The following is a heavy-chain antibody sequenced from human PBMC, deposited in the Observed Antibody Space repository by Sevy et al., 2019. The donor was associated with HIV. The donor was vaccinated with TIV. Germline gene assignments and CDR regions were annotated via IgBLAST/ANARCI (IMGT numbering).Heavy chain of an antibody. J-gene: IGHJ4*02. CDR3: AKGPNRPTGGGY. CDR1: GFTFSSYA. D-gene: IGHD3-10*01. V-gene: IGHV3-23*01. CDR2: ISGSGGST. Sequence: GSLILSCAASGFTFSSYAMSWVRQAPGKGLEWVSAISGSGGSTYYADSVKGRFTISRDNSKNTLYLQMNSLRAEDTAVYYCAKGPNRPTGGGYWGQGTLVTVSS.